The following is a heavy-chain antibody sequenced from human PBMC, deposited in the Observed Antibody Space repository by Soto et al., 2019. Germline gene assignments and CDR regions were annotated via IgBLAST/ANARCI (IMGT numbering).Heavy chain of an antibody. V-gene: IGHV3-23*01. CDR1: GFRFSNYA. J-gene: IGHJ4*02. D-gene: IGHD3-22*01. CDR2: ISGSGGGT. Sequence: EVQLLESGGGLVQPGGSLRLSCAASGFRFSNYAMTWVRQAPGKGLEWVSAISGSGGGTYYAGSVKGRFTIARDNSKNTLYLQMSSLRGEDTAVYYCAKDGAMIVLYLFDYWGQGTLVTVSS. CDR3: AKDGAMIVLYLFDY.